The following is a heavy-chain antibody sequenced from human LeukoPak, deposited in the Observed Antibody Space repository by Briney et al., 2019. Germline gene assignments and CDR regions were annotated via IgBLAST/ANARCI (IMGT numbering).Heavy chain of an antibody. Sequence: GGSLRLSCTASKFAFSSYVMNWVRQAPGKGLEWVSSISYTGTYIYYADSVKGRFTISRDNAQNSLYLQMNSLRAEDTAIYYCVRDRGTYRPIDYWGQGTLVTVSS. D-gene: IGHD1-26*01. CDR3: VRDRGTYRPIDY. CDR1: KFAFSSYV. CDR2: ISYTGTYI. J-gene: IGHJ4*02. V-gene: IGHV3-21*04.